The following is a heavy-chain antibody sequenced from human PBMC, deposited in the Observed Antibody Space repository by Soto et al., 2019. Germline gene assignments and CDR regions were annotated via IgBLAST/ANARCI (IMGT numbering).Heavy chain of an antibody. Sequence: EVQLVESGGGLVQPGGSLRLSCAASGFTFSSYSMNWVRQAPGKGLEWVSYISSATTTIYYADSVKGRFTISRDNAKNSLYLQMNSLRADDTAVYYCARGIAAAGPKLDYWGQGNLVTVSS. V-gene: IGHV3-48*01. CDR1: GFTFSSYS. J-gene: IGHJ4*02. CDR2: ISSATTTI. D-gene: IGHD6-13*01. CDR3: ARGIAAAGPKLDY.